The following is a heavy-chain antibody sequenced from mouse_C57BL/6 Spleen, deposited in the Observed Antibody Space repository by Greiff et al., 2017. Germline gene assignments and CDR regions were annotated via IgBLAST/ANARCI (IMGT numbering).Heavy chain of an antibody. Sequence: VQLQQSGAELVKPGASVKISCKASGYAFSSYWMNWVKQRPGKGLEWIGPFYPGDGDTNYNGKFKGKATLTADKSSSTAYMQLSSLTSEDSAVYFCARGEPPYSNYGYFDDWGTGTTVTVSS. CDR1: GYAFSSYW. V-gene: IGHV1-80*01. CDR2: FYPGDGDT. CDR3: ARGEPPYSNYGYFDD. J-gene: IGHJ1*03. D-gene: IGHD2-5*01.